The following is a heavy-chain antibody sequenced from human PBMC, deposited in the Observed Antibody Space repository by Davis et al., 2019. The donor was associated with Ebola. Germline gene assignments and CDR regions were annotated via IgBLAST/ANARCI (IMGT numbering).Heavy chain of an antibody. Sequence: SVKVSCKASGGTFSSYAISWVRQAPGQGLEWMGGIIPILGIANYAQKFQGRVTITADESTSTAYMELSSLRSEDTAVYYCARAKLYWSSTSCPSPNYYYMDVWGKGTTVTVSS. D-gene: IGHD2-2*01. CDR1: GGTFSSYA. CDR3: ARAKLYWSSTSCPSPNYYYMDV. CDR2: IIPILGIA. J-gene: IGHJ6*03. V-gene: IGHV1-69*10.